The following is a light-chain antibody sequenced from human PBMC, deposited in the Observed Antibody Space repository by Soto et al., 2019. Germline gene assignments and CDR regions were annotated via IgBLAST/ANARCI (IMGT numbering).Light chain of an antibody. J-gene: IGLJ1*01. V-gene: IGLV1-40*01. CDR1: SSNIGAGFD. CDR2: DNS. CDR3: QSYDSRLSAYV. Sequence: QPVLTQPPSVSGAPGQRVTISCSGSSSNIGAGFDVHWYRQLPGTAPKLLIYDNSNRPSGVPDRFSGSKSGTSASLAITGLQAEDEAEYYCQSYDSRLSAYVFGSGTKLTVL.